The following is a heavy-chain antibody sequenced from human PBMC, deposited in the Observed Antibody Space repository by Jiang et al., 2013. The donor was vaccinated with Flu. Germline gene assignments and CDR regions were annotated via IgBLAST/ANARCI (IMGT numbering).Heavy chain of an antibody. V-gene: IGHV4-4*02. D-gene: IGHD5-24*01. CDR1: GGSISNTNW. J-gene: IGHJ5*02. Sequence: PGLVKPSGTLSLTCAVSGGSISNTNWWSWVRQPPGKGLEWIGEIYHSGSTNYNPSLKSQVTMSVDKSKNQFSLNLSSVTAADTAVYYCARGGRDGYNYAPYNWFDPWGQGTLVTVSS. CDR2: IYHSGST. CDR3: ARGGRDGYNYAPYNWFDP.